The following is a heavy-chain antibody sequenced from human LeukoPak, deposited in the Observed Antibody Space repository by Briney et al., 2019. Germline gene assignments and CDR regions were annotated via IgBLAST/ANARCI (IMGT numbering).Heavy chain of an antibody. Sequence: SVKVSCKASGGTFSSYAISWVRQAPGQGLEWMGGIIPIFGTANYAQKFQGRVTITADKSTSTAYMELSSLRSEDTAVYYCAKTQRAVGIAGWDYMDVWGKGTTVTVSS. D-gene: IGHD6-13*01. CDR1: GGTFSSYA. CDR2: IIPIFGTA. V-gene: IGHV1-69*06. J-gene: IGHJ6*03. CDR3: AKTQRAVGIAGWDYMDV.